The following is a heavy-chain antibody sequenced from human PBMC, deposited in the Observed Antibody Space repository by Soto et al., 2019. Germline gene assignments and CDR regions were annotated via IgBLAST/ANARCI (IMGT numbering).Heavy chain of an antibody. J-gene: IGHJ4*02. V-gene: IGHV4-39*01. Sequence: QLQLQEWGPGLVKPSKTLSLICTVPGNSIRSISYYGGCIRQPPGKGLEGVGIIFSSGGTYNNPSLQSRGAISVDSSKNQFSLEVRSVTAADTATYYCARHAGDSVLMIDFWGQGTLVSVSS. CDR1: GNSIRSISYY. D-gene: IGHD3-22*01. CDR2: IFSSGGT. CDR3: ARHAGDSVLMIDF.